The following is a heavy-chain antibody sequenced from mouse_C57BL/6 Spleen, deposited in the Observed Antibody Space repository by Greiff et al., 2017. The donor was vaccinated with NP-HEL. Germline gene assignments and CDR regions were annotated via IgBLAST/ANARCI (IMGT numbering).Heavy chain of an antibody. CDR1: GYTFTSYW. D-gene: IGHD2-4*01. Sequence: QVQLQQPGTELVKPGASVKLSCKASGYTFTSYWMHWVKQRPGQGLEWIGNINPSNGGTNYNEKFKSKATLTVDKSSSTAYMQLSSLTSEDSAVYYCAREEKLPYYDYDGDAMDYWGQGTSVTVSS. J-gene: IGHJ4*01. V-gene: IGHV1-53*01. CDR2: INPSNGGT. CDR3: AREEKLPYYDYDGDAMDY.